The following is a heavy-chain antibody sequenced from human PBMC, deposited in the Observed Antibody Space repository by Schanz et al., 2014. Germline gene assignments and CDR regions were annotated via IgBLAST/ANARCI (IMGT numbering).Heavy chain of an antibody. CDR3: ARGVRIDY. J-gene: IGHJ4*02. D-gene: IGHD3-3*01. CDR1: GFTVSANY. Sequence: VQVVESGGGLVQPGGSLRLSCAVSGFTVSANYMIWVRQAPGKGLEWVSGISGSGGSTYDADSVKGRFTISRDNAKNSLYLQMNSLTAEDTAVYYCARGVRIDYWGQGTLVTVSS. CDR2: ISGSGGST. V-gene: IGHV3-11*04.